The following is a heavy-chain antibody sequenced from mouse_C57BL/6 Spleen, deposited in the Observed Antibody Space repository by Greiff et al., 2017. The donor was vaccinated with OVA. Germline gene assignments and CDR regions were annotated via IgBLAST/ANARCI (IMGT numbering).Heavy chain of an antibody. D-gene: IGHD2-3*01. CDR1: GYTFTSYW. Sequence: QVQLQQPEAELVMPGASVKLSCKASGYTFTSYWMHWVKQRPGQGLEWIGEIDPSDSYTNYNQKFKGKSTLTVDKSSSTAYMQLSSLTSEDSAVYYCARDGYPDYWGQGTTLTVSS. CDR2: IDPSDSYT. J-gene: IGHJ2*01. CDR3: ARDGYPDY. V-gene: IGHV1-69*01.